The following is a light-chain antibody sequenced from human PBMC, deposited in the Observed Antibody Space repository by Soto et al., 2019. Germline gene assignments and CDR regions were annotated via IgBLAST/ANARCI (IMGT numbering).Light chain of an antibody. CDR1: QSVSSY. CDR2: DAS. V-gene: IGKV3-11*01. CDR3: QQRSNWPPLT. Sequence: EIVLTQSPATLSLSPGERATLSCRASQSVSSYLGWYQQKPGQAPRLLIYDASNMATGIRVRFSGSGSGTDFTLTISSLEPEDFAVYYCQQRSNWPPLTFGGGTKVEIK. J-gene: IGKJ4*01.